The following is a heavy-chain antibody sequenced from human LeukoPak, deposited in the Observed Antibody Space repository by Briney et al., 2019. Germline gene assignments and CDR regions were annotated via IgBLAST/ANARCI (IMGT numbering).Heavy chain of an antibody. CDR1: GFTFSSYG. D-gene: IGHD4-17*01. V-gene: IGHV3-30*18. Sequence: GGSLRLSCAASGFTFSSYGMHWVRQAPGKGLEWVSVISYDGTNKYYADSVKGRFTISRDNSKNTLYLQMNSLRAEDTAVYYCAKEGDYGDPTGFDYWGQGTLVTVSS. CDR2: ISYDGTNK. CDR3: AKEGDYGDPTGFDY. J-gene: IGHJ4*02.